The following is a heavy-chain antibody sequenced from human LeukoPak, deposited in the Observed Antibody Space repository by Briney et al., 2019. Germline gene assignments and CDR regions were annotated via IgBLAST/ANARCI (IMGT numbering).Heavy chain of an antibody. V-gene: IGHV1-69*13. J-gene: IGHJ4*02. CDR3: ARVADFWSGYYAPYFDY. Sequence: ASVKVSCKASGYTFTGYYMHWVRQAPGQGLEWMGGIIPIFGTANYAQKFQGRVTITADESTSTAYMELSSLRSEDTAVYYCARVADFWSGYYAPYFDYWGQGTLVTVSS. D-gene: IGHD3-3*01. CDR2: IIPIFGTA. CDR1: GYTFTGYY.